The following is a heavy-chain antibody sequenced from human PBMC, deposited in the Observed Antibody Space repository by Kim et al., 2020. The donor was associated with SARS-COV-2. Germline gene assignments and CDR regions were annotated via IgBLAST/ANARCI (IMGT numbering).Heavy chain of an antibody. D-gene: IGHD3-16*01. CDR1: GDSLSSDY. J-gene: IGHJ4*02. Sequence: SETLSLTCTVSGDSLSSDYWSWNRQPAGKGLEWIGRIYTSGRTNSNPSLQSRVTMSVDMFKNQFSLKLSSVTAADTAVYYCASSLCHWGQGTPVTVSS. CDR2: IYTSGRT. V-gene: IGHV4-4*07. CDR3: ASSLCH.